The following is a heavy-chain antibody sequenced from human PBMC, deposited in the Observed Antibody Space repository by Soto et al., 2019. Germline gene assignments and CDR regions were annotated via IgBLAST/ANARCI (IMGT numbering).Heavy chain of an antibody. CDR2: IYYRGST. Sequence: SETLSLTCTVSGGSISNDYWTWIRQPPGKGLEWIGYIYYRGSTNYNPSLKSRVTISVDTSKNQFSLKLSSVTAADTAVYYCARAQTAGTRVYFDYWGQGTLVTVSS. V-gene: IGHV4-59*01. CDR1: GGSISNDY. D-gene: IGHD6-13*01. J-gene: IGHJ4*02. CDR3: ARAQTAGTRVYFDY.